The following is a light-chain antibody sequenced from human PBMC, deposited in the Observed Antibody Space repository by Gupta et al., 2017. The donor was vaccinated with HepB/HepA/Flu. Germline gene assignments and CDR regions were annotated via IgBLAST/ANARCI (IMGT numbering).Light chain of an antibody. CDR3: QQDDNLLIT. Sequence: DIQMTQSPSSLSASVGDRVTITCQASQDISNYLNWYQQKPGKAPKLLIYDASNLETGVPSRFSGSGSGTDFTFTISSLQPEDIATYYCQQDDNLLITFGQGTRVEIK. J-gene: IGKJ5*01. CDR1: QDISNY. V-gene: IGKV1-33*01. CDR2: DAS.